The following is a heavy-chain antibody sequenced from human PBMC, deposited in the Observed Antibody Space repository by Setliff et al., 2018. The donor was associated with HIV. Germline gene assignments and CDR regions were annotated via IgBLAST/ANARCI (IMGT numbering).Heavy chain of an antibody. Sequence: SETLSLTCSVSGDSLRGGDYYYNWTRQSPEKGLEWIGYVSHTGYTYYNPSLKSRVDMSLDISKNQFSLNVSFVTAADTAVYYCARDKGRPHYYDDTGSYRSDALDIWGQGTMVTVSS. D-gene: IGHD3-22*01. CDR3: ARDKGRPHYYDDTGSYRSDALDI. CDR1: GDSLRGGDYY. J-gene: IGHJ3*02. V-gene: IGHV4-30-4*08. CDR2: VSHTGYT.